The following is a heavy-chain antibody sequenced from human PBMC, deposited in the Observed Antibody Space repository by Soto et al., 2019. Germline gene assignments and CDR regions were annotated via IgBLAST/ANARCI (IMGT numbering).Heavy chain of an antibody. Sequence: EVQLVESGGGLVQPGGSLRLSCAASGFTFSSYEMNWVRQAPGKGLEWVACINTGGSTIYYADSVKGRFTISRDNAKNSLYLQMDSLRAEDTAVYYRARDGIVRGFDPWGQGTLVTVSS. CDR1: GFTFSSYE. CDR2: INTGGSTI. V-gene: IGHV3-48*03. CDR3: ARDGIVRGFDP. J-gene: IGHJ5*02. D-gene: IGHD2-15*01.